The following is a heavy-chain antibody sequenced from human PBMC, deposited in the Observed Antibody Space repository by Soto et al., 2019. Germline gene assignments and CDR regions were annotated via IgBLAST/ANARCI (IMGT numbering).Heavy chain of an antibody. CDR3: ARGGYYFYMDV. CDR2: IHHSGST. Sequence: QVQLQESGPGLVKPSETLSLTCAVSGGSISISNWWSWVRQTPGKGLEWIGQIHHSGSTNYSPSLTCRVTISVDKSKNQFSLKMISVTAADTAVYYCARGGYYFYMDVWGKGTTVTVSS. V-gene: IGHV4-4*02. CDR1: GGSISISNW. D-gene: IGHD1-26*01. J-gene: IGHJ6*03.